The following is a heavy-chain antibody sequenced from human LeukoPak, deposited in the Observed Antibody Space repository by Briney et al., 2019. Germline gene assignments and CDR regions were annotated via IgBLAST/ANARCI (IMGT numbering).Heavy chain of an antibody. V-gene: IGHV3-33*01. D-gene: IGHD4-17*01. CDR1: GFTFSSYG. Sequence: GGSLRLSCAASGFTFSSYGMHWVRQAPGKGLEWVAVIWYDGSNKYYADSVKGRFTISRDNSKNTLYLQMNSLRAEDTAVYYCARGYGDYPTDYWGQGTLVTVSS. CDR3: ARGYGDYPTDY. CDR2: IWYDGSNK. J-gene: IGHJ4*02.